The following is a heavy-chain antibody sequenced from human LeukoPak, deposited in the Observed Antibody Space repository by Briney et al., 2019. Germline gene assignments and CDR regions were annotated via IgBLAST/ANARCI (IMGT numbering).Heavy chain of an antibody. CDR3: AREEQWELLHYFDY. J-gene: IGHJ4*02. CDR1: GYTFTSYG. V-gene: IGHV1-18*01. CDR2: ISAYNGNT. D-gene: IGHD1-26*01. Sequence: ASVKVSCKASGYTFTSYGISWVRQAPGQGLEWMGWISAYNGNTNYAQKLQGRVTMTTDTSTSTAYMELRSLRSDDTAVYYRAREEQWELLHYFDYWGQGTLVTVSS.